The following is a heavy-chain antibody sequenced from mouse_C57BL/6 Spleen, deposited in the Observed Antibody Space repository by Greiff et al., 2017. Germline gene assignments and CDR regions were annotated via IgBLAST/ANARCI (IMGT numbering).Heavy chain of an antibody. CDR3: ARDYDYDERFAY. V-gene: IGHV1-64*01. Sequence: VQLQQPGAELVKPGASVKLSCKASGYTFTSYWMHWVKQRPGQGLEWIGMIHPNSGSTNYNEKFKSKATLTVDKSSSTAYMQLSSLTSEDSAVYYCARDYDYDERFAYWGQGTLVTVSA. CDR2: IHPNSGST. CDR1: GYTFTSYW. J-gene: IGHJ3*01. D-gene: IGHD2-4*01.